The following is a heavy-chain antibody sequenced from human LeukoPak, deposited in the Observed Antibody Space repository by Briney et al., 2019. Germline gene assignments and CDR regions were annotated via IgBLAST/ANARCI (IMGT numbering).Heavy chain of an antibody. CDR3: ARDYYGSGSYSDY. Sequence: ASVKVSCKASGYTFTNYDINWVRQATGQGLEWTGWINTNTGNPTYAQGFTGRFVFSLDTSVSTAYLQISSLKAEDTAVYYCARDYYGSGSYSDYWGQGTLVTVSS. CDR1: GYTFTNYD. CDR2: INTNTGNP. V-gene: IGHV7-4-1*02. J-gene: IGHJ4*02. D-gene: IGHD3-10*01.